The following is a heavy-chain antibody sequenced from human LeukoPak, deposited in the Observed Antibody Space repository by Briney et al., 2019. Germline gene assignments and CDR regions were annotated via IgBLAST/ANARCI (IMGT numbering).Heavy chain of an antibody. Sequence: GASVKVSCKASGGTFSSYAISWVRQAPGQGLEWMGGIIPIFGTANYAQKFQGRVTITADESTSTAYMELSSLRSEDTAVYYCARFVYSSSWPAGDAFDIWGQGTMVTVSS. D-gene: IGHD6-13*01. CDR3: ARFVYSSSWPAGDAFDI. CDR2: IIPIFGTA. J-gene: IGHJ3*02. V-gene: IGHV1-69*01. CDR1: GGTFSSYA.